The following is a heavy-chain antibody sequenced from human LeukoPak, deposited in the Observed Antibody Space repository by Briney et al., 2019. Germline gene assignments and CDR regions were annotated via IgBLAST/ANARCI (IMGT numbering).Heavy chain of an antibody. Sequence: GGSLRLSCAASGFTFSSYSMNWVRQAPGKGLEWVANIKQDGGEKNYVDSVKGRFTISRDNAKNSLYLQMNSLRAEDTAVYYCARDRGFGQADVWGKGTTVTVSS. D-gene: IGHD3-10*01. V-gene: IGHV3-7*01. CDR1: GFTFSSYS. CDR2: IKQDGGEK. CDR3: ARDRGFGQADV. J-gene: IGHJ6*04.